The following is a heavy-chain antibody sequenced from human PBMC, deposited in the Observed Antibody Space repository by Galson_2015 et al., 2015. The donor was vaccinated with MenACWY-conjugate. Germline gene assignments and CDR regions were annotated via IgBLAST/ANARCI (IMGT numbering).Heavy chain of an antibody. CDR1: GFIFSSYW. J-gene: IGHJ4*02. CDR3: ARDVVYYYDISTGYYNLHSFDY. V-gene: IGHV3-7*03. Sequence: SLRLSCAASGFIFSSYWMSWVRQAPGKGLEWVANIRQDGGEKYDVDAVKGRFTISIDNAKNSLYLQMNSLRAEDTAVYYCARDVVYYYDISTGYYNLHSFDYWGKGTLVTVST. D-gene: IGHD3-9*01. CDR2: IRQDGGEK.